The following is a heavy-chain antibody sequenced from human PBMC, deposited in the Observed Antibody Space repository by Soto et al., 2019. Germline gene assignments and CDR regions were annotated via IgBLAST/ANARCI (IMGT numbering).Heavy chain of an antibody. CDR3: ARARYCASPSCYKHYYYGMDT. J-gene: IGHJ6*02. Sequence: QDQLVQSGAEVKKPGASVKISCEASGYTFTSHGISWVRQAPGQGLEWLGWISTYNSRTHYAQKVQGRVTMTPDTSTSTAYLDLRSLTFDDTAVYYCARARYCASPSCYKHYYYGMDTWGQGTTVTVSS. CDR2: ISTYNSRT. V-gene: IGHV1-18*04. D-gene: IGHD2-2*02. CDR1: GYTFTSHG.